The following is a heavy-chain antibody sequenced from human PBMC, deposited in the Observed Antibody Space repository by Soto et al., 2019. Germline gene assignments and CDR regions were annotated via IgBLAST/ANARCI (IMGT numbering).Heavy chain of an antibody. D-gene: IGHD3-10*01. J-gene: IGHJ5*02. CDR2: INHSGST. Sequence: SETLSLTXAVYGGSFSGYYWSWIRQPPGKGLEWIGEINHSGSTNYNPSLKSRVTISVDTSKNQFSLKLSSVTAADTAVYYCARGYTDYYGGFDPWGQGTLVTVS. CDR3: ARGYTDYYGGFDP. CDR1: GGSFSGYY. V-gene: IGHV4-34*01.